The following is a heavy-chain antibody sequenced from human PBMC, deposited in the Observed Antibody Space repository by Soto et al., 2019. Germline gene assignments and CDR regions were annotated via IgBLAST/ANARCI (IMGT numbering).Heavy chain of an antibody. Sequence: GGSLRLSCAASGFTFSSYAMSWVRQAPGKGLEWVSAISGSGGSTYYADSVKGRFTISRDNSKNTLYLQMNSLRAEDTAVYYCAKDQGGYCSGGSCYGACDIWGQGTMVTVSS. V-gene: IGHV3-23*01. D-gene: IGHD2-15*01. J-gene: IGHJ3*02. CDR3: AKDQGGYCSGGSCYGACDI. CDR2: ISGSGGST. CDR1: GFTFSSYA.